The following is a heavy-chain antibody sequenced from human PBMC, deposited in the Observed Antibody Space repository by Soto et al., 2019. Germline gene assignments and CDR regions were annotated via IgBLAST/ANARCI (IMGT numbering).Heavy chain of an antibody. Sequence: PSDTLSLPSPVSGAAVDSGGYSWSWISQRPGTGPEWIGYIYFRGNTYYNPSLESRVSISLDTSQNQFSLKLTSVTAADTAVYYCASRNAWEVLLAYWGQGTLVTVSS. CDR2: IYFRGNT. CDR1: GAAVDSGGYS. J-gene: IGHJ4*02. V-gene: IGHV4-31*03. D-gene: IGHD1-26*01. CDR3: ASRNAWEVLLAY.